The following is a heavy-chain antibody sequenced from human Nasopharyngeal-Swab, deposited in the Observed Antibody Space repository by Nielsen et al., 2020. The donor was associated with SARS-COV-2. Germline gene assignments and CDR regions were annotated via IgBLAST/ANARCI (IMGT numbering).Heavy chain of an antibody. Sequence: GSLRLSCTVSGGSISSSSYYWGWIRQPPGKGLEWIGSIYYSGSTYYNPSLKSRVTISVDTSKNQFSLKLSSVTAADTAVYYCARHVGYSYGYPAFDYWGQGTLVTVSS. V-gene: IGHV4-39*01. D-gene: IGHD5-18*01. CDR3: ARHVGYSYGYPAFDY. J-gene: IGHJ4*02. CDR1: GGSISSSSYY. CDR2: IYYSGST.